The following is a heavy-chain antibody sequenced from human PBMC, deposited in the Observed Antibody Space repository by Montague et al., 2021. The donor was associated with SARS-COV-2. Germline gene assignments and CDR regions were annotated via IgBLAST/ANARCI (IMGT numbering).Heavy chain of an antibody. CDR2: ISYSGRT. CDR1: GGSISSDDSY. V-gene: IGHV4-31*03. CDR3: ARMYVPAHGTSAASYSDY. J-gene: IGHJ4*02. Sequence: TLSLTCIVSGGSISSDDSYWTWIRQHPGKGLEWIGYISYSGRTSYXVSPKSRLTISADTSDNQFSLKLTSMTAADTAVYYCARMYVPAHGTSAASYSDYWGRGTLVTVSS. D-gene: IGHD6-13*01.